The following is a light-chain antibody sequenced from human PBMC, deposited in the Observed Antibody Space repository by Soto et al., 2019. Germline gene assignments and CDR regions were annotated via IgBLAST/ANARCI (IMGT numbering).Light chain of an antibody. V-gene: IGLV1-40*01. Sequence: QSVLTQPPSVLGVPGQRVTIACTGSSSNIGAVYDVHWYQQVPGSAPKLLIYDQNNRPSGVPDRFSGSKSGTSASLAITGLQAEDEADYYCQSYDSTLTSVVFGGGTKLTVL. CDR2: DQN. J-gene: IGLJ2*01. CDR3: QSYDSTLTSVV. CDR1: SSNIGAVYD.